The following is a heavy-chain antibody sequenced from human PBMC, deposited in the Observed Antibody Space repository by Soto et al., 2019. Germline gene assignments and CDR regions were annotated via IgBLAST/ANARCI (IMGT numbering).Heavy chain of an antibody. CDR3: ARVFKGGYYGSGSYFD. V-gene: IGHV4-59*01. J-gene: IGHJ4*02. CDR1: GGSISSYY. CDR2: YSGNT. D-gene: IGHD3-10*01. Sequence: QVQLQESGPGLVKPSETLSLTCTVSGGSISSYYWGWIRQPPGKGLEWVGYYSGNTNYNPSLKSRPSIPIDSSKNQFSLKLSSVTAADTAVYYCARVFKGGYYGSGSYFDWGQGTLVTVSS.